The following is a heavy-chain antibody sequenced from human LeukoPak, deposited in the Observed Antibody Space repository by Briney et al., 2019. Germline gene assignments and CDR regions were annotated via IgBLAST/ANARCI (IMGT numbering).Heavy chain of an antibody. D-gene: IGHD6-13*01. J-gene: IGHJ4*02. CDR2: INHNGNVN. Sequence: GGSLRLSCAASGFTFSSYWMNWARQAPGKGLEWVASINHNGNVNYYVDSVKGRFTISRDNAKNSLYLQTSNLRAEDTAVYFCATTGPAGDRAAAGIVDYWGQGTLVTVSS. CDR1: GFTFSSYW. V-gene: IGHV3-7*03. CDR3: ATTGPAGDRAAAGIVDY.